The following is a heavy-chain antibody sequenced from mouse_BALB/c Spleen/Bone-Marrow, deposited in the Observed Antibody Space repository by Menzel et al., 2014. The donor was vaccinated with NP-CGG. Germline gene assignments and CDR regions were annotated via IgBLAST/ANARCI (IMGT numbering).Heavy chain of an antibody. CDR1: GYPFSSYW. D-gene: IGHD2-10*02. Sequence: QVHVKQSGAELVRPGSSVKISCKASGYPFSSYWMNWVKQRPGQGLERIGQIYPGDGETNYNGKFKGNATLTADKSSSTAYMQLISLTSEDSAVYFCARKYGDYWGQGTTLTVSS. V-gene: IGHV1-80*01. CDR2: IYPGDGET. CDR3: ARKYGDY. J-gene: IGHJ2*01.